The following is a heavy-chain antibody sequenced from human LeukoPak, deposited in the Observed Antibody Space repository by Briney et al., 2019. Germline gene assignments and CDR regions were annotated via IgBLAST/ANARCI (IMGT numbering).Heavy chain of an antibody. CDR3: AREIGDSSGY. J-gene: IGHJ4*02. CDR1: GGSISSYY. V-gene: IGHV3-69-1*01. D-gene: IGHD3-22*01. CDR2: ISSSSYI. Sequence: PSETLSLTCTVSGGSISSYYWSWIRQPAGKGLEWVSSISSSSYIYYADSVKGRFTISRDNAKNSLYLQMNSLRAEDTAVYYCAREIGDSSGYWGQGTLVTASS.